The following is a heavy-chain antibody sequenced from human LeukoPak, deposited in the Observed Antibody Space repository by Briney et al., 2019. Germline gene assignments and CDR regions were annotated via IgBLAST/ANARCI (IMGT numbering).Heavy chain of an antibody. D-gene: IGHD3-16*01. V-gene: IGHV3-23*01. CDR3: AKTLWGLTLLSSDY. Sequence: GGSLRLSCAASGFTFSSYAMNWVRQAPGKGLEWVATISASGGSTYYADSVKGRFTISRDNSKNTLYLHMNSLRLEDTAVYWCAKTLWGLTLLSSDYWGQGTLVTVSS. CDR1: GFTFSSYA. CDR2: ISASGGST. J-gene: IGHJ4*02.